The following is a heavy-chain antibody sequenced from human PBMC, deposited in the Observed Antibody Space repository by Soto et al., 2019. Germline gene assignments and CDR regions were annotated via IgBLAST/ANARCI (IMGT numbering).Heavy chain of an antibody. Sequence: SQTLSLTCSISGDSVSSNTAAWNWIRSSPSRGLEWLGRTYYRSNWRHDYAVSVKSRITVNPDTTKNHFSLQLNSVTPDDTAVYYCARGVAGSGFVLWGQGTLVTVS. J-gene: IGHJ4*02. CDR2: TYYRSNWRH. CDR3: ARGVAGSGFVL. V-gene: IGHV6-1*01. D-gene: IGHD6-19*01. CDR1: GDSVSSNTAA.